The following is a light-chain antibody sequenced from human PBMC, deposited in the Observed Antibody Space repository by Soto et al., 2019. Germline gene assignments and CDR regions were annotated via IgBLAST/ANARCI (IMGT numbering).Light chain of an antibody. J-gene: IGLJ1*01. CDR1: SSDVGAFNY. Sequence: QSALTQPASVSGSPGQALTISCSGTSSDVGAFNYVSLYQQHPGKAPKLMIYDVSNRPSGVSNRFSGSKSGNTASLTISGLQAEDETDYYCSLYTSENTYVFGTGTKVTV. V-gene: IGLV2-14*03. CDR2: DVS. CDR3: SLYTSENTYV.